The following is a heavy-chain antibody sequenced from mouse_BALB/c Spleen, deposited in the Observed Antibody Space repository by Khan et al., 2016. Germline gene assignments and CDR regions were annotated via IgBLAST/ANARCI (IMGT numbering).Heavy chain of an antibody. CDR1: GYTFTSYW. J-gene: IGHJ4*01. V-gene: IGHV1-69*02. Sequence: QVQLQQPGAELVRPGASVKLSCKASGYTFTSYWINWVRQRPGKGLEWIGNIYPSDRYTNYNQKFKDKATLTVDQSSSTAYMQLSRPTSEDSAVYYCTRDGVRRRSYAMDYWGQGTSVTVSS. CDR3: TRDGVRRRSYAMDY. CDR2: IYPSDRYT. D-gene: IGHD2-14*01.